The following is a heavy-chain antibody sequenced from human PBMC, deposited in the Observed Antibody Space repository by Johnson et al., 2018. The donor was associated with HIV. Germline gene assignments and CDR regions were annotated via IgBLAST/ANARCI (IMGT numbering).Heavy chain of an antibody. Sequence: QVQLVESGGGVVQPGRSLRLSCVASGFTFSSYGMHWVRQAPGKGLEWVAVIWYDGSNKYYADSVKGRFTISRDNSKNTLYLQMNSLRAEDTAVYYCAETPGIAAAGTGYAFDIWGQGTMVTVSS. J-gene: IGHJ3*02. CDR1: GFTFSSYG. CDR2: IWYDGSNK. D-gene: IGHD6-13*01. V-gene: IGHV3-30*19. CDR3: AETPGIAAAGTGYAFDI.